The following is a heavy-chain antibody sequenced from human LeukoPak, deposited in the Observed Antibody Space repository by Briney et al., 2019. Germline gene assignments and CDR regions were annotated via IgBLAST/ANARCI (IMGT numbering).Heavy chain of an antibody. CDR2: INESGST. CDR1: GGSFSGYY. Sequence: SQTLSLTRGVSGGSFSGYYWSWIRQSPGKGPEWIGEINESGSTDYNPSLMSRVTISLDTSKNQFSLKLSSMTAADTATYYCARGPIVKGSSSGSFHFDYWGQGTLVTVSS. D-gene: IGHD3-10*01. V-gene: IGHV4-34*01. CDR3: ARGPIVKGSSSGSFHFDY. J-gene: IGHJ4*02.